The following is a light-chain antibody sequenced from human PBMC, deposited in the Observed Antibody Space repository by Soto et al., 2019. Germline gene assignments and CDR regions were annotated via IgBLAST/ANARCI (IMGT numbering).Light chain of an antibody. Sequence: QSVLTQPPSASGTPGQRVTISCSGSSSNIGSSSVNWYQQLPGTAPKLLIYNNNQWPSGVPDRFSGSKSGPSASLAISGLQSEDEADYYCAAWDVSLNGLYVFGTGTKLTVL. J-gene: IGLJ1*01. CDR3: AAWDVSLNGLYV. CDR1: SSNIGSSS. CDR2: NNN. V-gene: IGLV1-44*01.